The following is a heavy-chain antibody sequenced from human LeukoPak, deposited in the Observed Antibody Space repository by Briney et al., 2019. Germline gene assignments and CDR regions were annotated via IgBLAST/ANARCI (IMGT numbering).Heavy chain of an antibody. V-gene: IGHV1-24*01. J-gene: IGHJ4*02. D-gene: IGHD3-22*01. CDR2: FDPEDGET. CDR3: ATYPRYYYDSSGYNEFDY. CDR1: GYTLTELS. Sequence: ASVTVSCKVSGYTLTELSMHWVRQAPGKGLEWMGGFDPEDGETIYAQKFQGRVTMTEDTSTDTAYMELSSLRSEDTAVYCCATYPRYYYDSSGYNEFDYWGQGTLVTVSS.